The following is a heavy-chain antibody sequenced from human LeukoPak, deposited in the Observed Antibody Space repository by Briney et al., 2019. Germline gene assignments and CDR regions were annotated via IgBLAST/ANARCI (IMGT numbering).Heavy chain of an antibody. J-gene: IGHJ5*02. CDR3: ARYPGSGSYLPSYNWFDP. CDR2: IKQDGSEK. CDR1: GFTFSSYW. Sequence: GGSLRLSCAASGFTFSSYWMGWVRQAPGKGLEWVANIKQDGSEKYYVDSVKGRFTISRDNAKNSLYLQMNSLRAEDTAVYYCARYPGSGSYLPSYNWFDPWGQGTLVTVSS. D-gene: IGHD3-10*01. V-gene: IGHV3-7*01.